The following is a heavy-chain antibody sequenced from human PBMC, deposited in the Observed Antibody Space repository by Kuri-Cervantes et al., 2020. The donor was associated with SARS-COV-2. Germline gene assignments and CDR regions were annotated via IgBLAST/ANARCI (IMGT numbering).Heavy chain of an antibody. CDR3: ARQYNSNYYYYYYMDV. V-gene: IGHV4-39*01. CDR2: SYYSGST. CDR1: RGSISSSSYY. D-gene: IGHD4-11*01. Sequence: GSLRLSCTVSRGSISSSSYYWGWLRQPPGKGLEWIGSSYYSGSTYYNPSLKSRVTISVDTSKNQFSLKLSPVTAADTAVYYWARQYNSNYYYYYYMDVWGKGTTVTVSS. J-gene: IGHJ6*03.